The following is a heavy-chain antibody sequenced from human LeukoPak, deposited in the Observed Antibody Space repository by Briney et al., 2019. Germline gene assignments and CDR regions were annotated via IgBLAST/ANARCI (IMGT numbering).Heavy chain of an antibody. CDR2: ISAYNGNT. J-gene: IGHJ4*02. CDR3: ARGSRPIDH. D-gene: IGHD6-13*01. CDR1: GYIFTSYG. V-gene: IGHV1-18*01. Sequence: ASVKVSCKASGYIFTSYGISWVRQAPGQGLEWMGWISAYNGNTNYVQKFQGRATMTTDTSTSTAYMELRSLTSDDTAVYYCARGSRPIDHWGQGALVTVSS.